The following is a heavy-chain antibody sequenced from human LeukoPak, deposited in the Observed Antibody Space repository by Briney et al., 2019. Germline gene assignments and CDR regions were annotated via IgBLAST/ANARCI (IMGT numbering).Heavy chain of an antibody. Sequence: GGSLRLSCAASEFTFSSYWMSWVRQAPGKGLEWVANIKQDGSEKYYVDSVKGRFTVSRDNAKNSLYLQMNSLRDEDTAVYYCARDRELLHFDYWGQGTLVTVSS. D-gene: IGHD1-26*01. CDR2: IKQDGSEK. CDR3: ARDRELLHFDY. J-gene: IGHJ4*02. CDR1: EFTFSSYW. V-gene: IGHV3-7*01.